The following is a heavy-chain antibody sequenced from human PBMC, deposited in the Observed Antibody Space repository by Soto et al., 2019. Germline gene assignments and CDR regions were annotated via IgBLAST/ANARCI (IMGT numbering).Heavy chain of an antibody. CDR1: GFTFSSYW. V-gene: IGHV3-74*01. D-gene: IGHD3-22*01. CDR2: INSDGSST. Sequence: GGSLRLSCAASGFTFSSYWMHWVRQAPGKGLVWVSRINSDGSSTSYADSVKGRFTISRDNAKNTLYLQMNSLRAEDTAVYYCARGYYDSSGYWPYYYYGMDVWGQGTTVTVSS. J-gene: IGHJ6*02. CDR3: ARGYYDSSGYWPYYYYGMDV.